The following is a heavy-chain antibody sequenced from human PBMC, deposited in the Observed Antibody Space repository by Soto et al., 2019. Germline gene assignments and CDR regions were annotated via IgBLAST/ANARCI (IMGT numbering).Heavy chain of an antibody. CDR1: GGSLRGYS. D-gene: IGHD2-2*01. CDR2: IYYSGST. J-gene: IGHJ6*02. Sequence: SETLSLTCTVSGGSLRGYSWSWIRQSPGKGLEWIGYIYYSGSTNYNPSLKSRVTISVDTSKNQFSLKLSSVTAADTAVYYCARGLLNIVVVPADYYCYYGMDVWGQGTTVTVSS. V-gene: IGHV4-59*12. CDR3: ARGLLNIVVVPADYYCYYGMDV.